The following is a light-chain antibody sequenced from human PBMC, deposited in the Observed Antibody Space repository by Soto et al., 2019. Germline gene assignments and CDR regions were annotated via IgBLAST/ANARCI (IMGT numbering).Light chain of an antibody. CDR1: QSVSSSH. CDR2: AAS. J-gene: IGKJ5*01. V-gene: IGKV3-20*01. CDR3: QQYSYSPIT. Sequence: PGERATLSFRASQSVSSSHLAWYQHEPGQAPRLLIYAASSRATGSPDRFSGGGSGTDFTLTSSRLEPEDFAVYYCQQYSYSPITFGQGTRLEIK.